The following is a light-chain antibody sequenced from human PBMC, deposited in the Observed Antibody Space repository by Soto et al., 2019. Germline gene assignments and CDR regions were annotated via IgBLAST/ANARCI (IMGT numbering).Light chain of an antibody. J-gene: IGLJ1*01. Sequence: QSVLTQPPSVSGAPGQRATISCTGSSSNIGPTYDVHWYQQLPGTAPKLLIYANTNRPSGVPDRFSGSKSGTSASLAITGLQAEDEADYFCQSYDSGLSGYVFGTGTKSPS. CDR3: QSYDSGLSGYV. CDR2: ANT. V-gene: IGLV1-40*01. CDR1: SSNIGPTYD.